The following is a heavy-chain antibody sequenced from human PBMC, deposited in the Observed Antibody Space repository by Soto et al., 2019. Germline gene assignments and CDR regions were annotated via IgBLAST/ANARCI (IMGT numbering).Heavy chain of an antibody. CDR2: ISRSTTYI. CDR3: ARDMKETTGTTCHYYGMDI. J-gene: IGHJ6*02. CDR1: GFTFSDYT. V-gene: IGHV3-21*01. Sequence: EVVLVESGGGLVKPGGSLRLSCAASGFTFSDYTMNWVRQAPGKGLEWVSSISRSTTYIYFADSVKGRFTISRDNAKNSVYLQMNSLRVEDTAVYYCARDMKETTGTTCHYYGMDIWGQGTTVTVSS. D-gene: IGHD1-1*01.